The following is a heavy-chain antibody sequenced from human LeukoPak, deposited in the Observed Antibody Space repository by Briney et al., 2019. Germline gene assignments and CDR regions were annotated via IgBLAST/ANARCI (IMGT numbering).Heavy chain of an antibody. CDR1: GFTFDDYA. D-gene: IGHD4-23*01. CDR3: AKDITTGGYGGFEYFQH. V-gene: IGHV3-9*01. J-gene: IGHJ1*01. Sequence: PGRSLRLSCAASGFTFDDYAMHWVRQAPGKGLEWVSGISWSSGSIGYADSVKGRFTISRDNAKNSLYLQMNSLRAEDTALYYCAKDITTGGYGGFEYFQHWGQGTLVTVSS. CDR2: ISWSSGSI.